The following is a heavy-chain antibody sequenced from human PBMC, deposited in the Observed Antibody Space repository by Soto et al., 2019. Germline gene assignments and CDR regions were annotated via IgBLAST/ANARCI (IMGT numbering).Heavy chain of an antibody. Sequence: PSETLSLTCPVSGGSISSYYWSWIRQPPGKGLEWIGYIYYSGSTNYNPSLKSRVTISVDTSKNQFSLKLSSVTAADTAVYYCARGGQWPKPYYFDYWGQGTLVTVSS. V-gene: IGHV4-59*01. J-gene: IGHJ4*02. CDR1: GGSISSYY. CDR3: ARGGQWPKPYYFDY. D-gene: IGHD6-19*01. CDR2: IYYSGST.